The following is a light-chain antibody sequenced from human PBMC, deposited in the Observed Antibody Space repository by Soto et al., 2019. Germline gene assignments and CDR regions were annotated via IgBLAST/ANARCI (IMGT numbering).Light chain of an antibody. CDR1: SSNIGAGYD. CDR3: QSYDSRLSGYV. Sequence: QSALTQPPSVSGAPGQRVTISCTGSSSNIGAGYDVHWYLQLPGSAPQLLVYTNNNRPSGVPDRFSGSASGTSASLAITGLQAEDEGDYYCQSYDSRLSGYVFGTGTKVTVL. J-gene: IGLJ1*01. V-gene: IGLV1-40*01. CDR2: TNN.